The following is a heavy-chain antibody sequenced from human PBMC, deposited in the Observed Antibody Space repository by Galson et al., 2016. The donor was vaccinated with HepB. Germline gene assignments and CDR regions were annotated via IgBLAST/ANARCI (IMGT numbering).Heavy chain of an antibody. CDR3: ARRLWGAYCDGDFYSFDY. Sequence: SLRLSCAASGFTFSDYYMSWVRQAPGKGLEWVSDISSSIAYTNYADSLKGRFTISRDNAKNSLYLQMSSLRVEDTAVYSCARRLWGAYCDGDFYSFDYWGQGALVTVSS. D-gene: IGHD2-21*02. V-gene: IGHV3-11*06. CDR2: ISSSIAYT. CDR1: GFTFSDYY. J-gene: IGHJ4*02.